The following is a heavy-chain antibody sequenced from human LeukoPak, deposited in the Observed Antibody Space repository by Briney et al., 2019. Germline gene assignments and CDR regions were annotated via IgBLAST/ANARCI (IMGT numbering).Heavy chain of an antibody. V-gene: IGHV3-23*01. J-gene: IGHJ4*02. D-gene: IGHD3-10*01. CDR3: AVFDTHYYGWGSYYTTVDY. CDR1: GFTFSSYA. CDR2: ISGSGGST. Sequence: GGSLRLSCAASGFTFSSYAMSRVRQAPGKGLEWVSAISGSGGSTYYADSVKGRFTISRDNSKNTLYLQMNSLRAEDTAVYYCAVFDTHYYGWGSYYTTVDYWGQGTLVTVSS.